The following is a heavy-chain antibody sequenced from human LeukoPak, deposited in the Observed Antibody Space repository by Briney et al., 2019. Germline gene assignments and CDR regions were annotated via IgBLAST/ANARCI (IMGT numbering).Heavy chain of an antibody. J-gene: IGHJ5*02. V-gene: IGHV4-4*07. Sequence: ASETLSLTCTVSGGSISSCYWSWIRQPAGKGLEWIGRIYISGSGSTYYNPSLKSRVTISVDTSKNQFSLKLSSVTAADTAVYYCARDRGYYGSGSYYNLNWFDPWGQGTLVTVSS. CDR2: IYISGSGST. CDR1: GGSISSCY. D-gene: IGHD3-10*01. CDR3: ARDRGYYGSGSYYNLNWFDP.